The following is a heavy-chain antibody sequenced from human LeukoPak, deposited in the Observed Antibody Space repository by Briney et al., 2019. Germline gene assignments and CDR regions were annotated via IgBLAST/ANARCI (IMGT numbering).Heavy chain of an antibody. D-gene: IGHD6-19*01. CDR1: GFTFSSYG. V-gene: IGHV3-30*19. CDR3: ARDEAYSSGWQYYYYYYGMDV. Sequence: GRSLRLSCAASGFTFSSYGMHWVRQAPGKGLEWVAVISYDGSNKYYADSVKGRFTISRDNSKNTLYLQMNSLRAEDTAVYYCARDEAYSSGWQYYYYYYGMDVWGQGTTVTVSS. J-gene: IGHJ6*02. CDR2: ISYDGSNK.